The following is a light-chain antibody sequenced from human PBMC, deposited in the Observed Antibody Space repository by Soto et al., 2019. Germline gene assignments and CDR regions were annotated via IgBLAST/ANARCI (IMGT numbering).Light chain of an antibody. Sequence: EVVLTQSPATLSLAPGERATLSCRASQFLSSYLAWYQQKPGQPPRHLIYDASNMATCIPARFSGSRSGSDFPRTSSSREPEEFGVEFCHRRKEFGQGTRLEI. CDR1: QFLSSY. CDR3: HRRKE. V-gene: IGKV3-11*01. J-gene: IGKJ5*01. CDR2: DAS.